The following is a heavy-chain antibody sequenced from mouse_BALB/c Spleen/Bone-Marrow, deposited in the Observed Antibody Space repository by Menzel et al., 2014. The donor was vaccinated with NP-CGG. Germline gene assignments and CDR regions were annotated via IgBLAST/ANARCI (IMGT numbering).Heavy chain of an antibody. J-gene: IGHJ1*01. CDR3: TRYIYGGRDWYFDV. Sequence: EVQLQQSGTVLARPGASVKMSCKASGYTFTSFWMHWVKQRPGQGQEWIGAVYPGNNDTNYNQHFKGKANLTAVTSTSPAYMEFRSLTKEDSAVYYCTRYIYGGRDWYFDVWGAGTTVTVSS. D-gene: IGHD1-1*01. V-gene: IGHV1-5*01. CDR1: GYTFTSFW. CDR2: VYPGNNDT.